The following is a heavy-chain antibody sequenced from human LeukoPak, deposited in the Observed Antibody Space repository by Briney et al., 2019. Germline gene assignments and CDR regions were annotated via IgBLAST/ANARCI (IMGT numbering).Heavy chain of an antibody. V-gene: IGHV1-18*01. CDR3: ARLDYYGSGSIPSFDY. CDR1: GYTFTSYG. Sequence: ASVKVSCKASGYTFTSYGLNWVRQAPGQGLEWMGWISTYNGNTNYAQKFQGRVTMTTDTSTSTAYMELRSLRSDDTAVYYCARLDYYGSGSIPSFDYWGQGTLVTVSS. D-gene: IGHD3-10*01. CDR2: ISTYNGNT. J-gene: IGHJ4*02.